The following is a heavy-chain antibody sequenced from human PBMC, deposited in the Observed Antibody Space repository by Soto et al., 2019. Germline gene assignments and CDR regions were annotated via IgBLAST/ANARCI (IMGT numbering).Heavy chain of an antibody. D-gene: IGHD2-2*01. J-gene: IGHJ5*02. CDR1: GGSFSGYY. V-gene: IGHV4-34*01. CDR2: INHSGST. Sequence: SETLSLTCAVYGGSFSGYYWSWIRQPPGKGLEWIGEINHSGSTDYNPSLKSRVTISVDTSKNQFSLKLSSVTAADTAVYYCARGRHCTSTSCFGFHSIWFDPWGQGTLVTVSS. CDR3: ARGRHCTSTSCFGFHSIWFDP.